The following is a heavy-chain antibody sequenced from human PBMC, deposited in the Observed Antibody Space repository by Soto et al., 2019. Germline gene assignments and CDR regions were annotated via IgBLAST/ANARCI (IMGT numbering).Heavy chain of an antibody. V-gene: IGHV4-39*07. CDR2: IYYSGST. CDR1: GGSISSSSYY. Sequence: SETLSLTCTVSGGSISSSSYYWGWIRQPPGKGLEWIGSIYYSGSTYYNPSLKSRVTISVDTSKNQFSLKLSSVTAEDTAVYYCARVGYCSGGSCYSSPLYWGEGTLVTVSS. J-gene: IGHJ4*02. CDR3: ARVGYCSGGSCYSSPLY. D-gene: IGHD2-15*01.